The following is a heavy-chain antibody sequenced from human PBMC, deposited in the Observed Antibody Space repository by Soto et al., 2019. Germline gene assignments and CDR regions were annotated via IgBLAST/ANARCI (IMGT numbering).Heavy chain of an antibody. V-gene: IGHV3-30*18. Sequence: QVQLVESGGGVVQPGRSLRLSCAASGFTFSSYGMHWVRQAPGKGLEWVAVISYDGSNKYYADSVKGRFTISRDNSKNTLYLQMNSLRAEDTAVYYCAKDRGWLAERYYYGMDVWGQGPTVTVSS. CDR3: AKDRGWLAERYYYGMDV. CDR2: ISYDGSNK. J-gene: IGHJ6*02. CDR1: GFTFSSYG. D-gene: IGHD6-19*01.